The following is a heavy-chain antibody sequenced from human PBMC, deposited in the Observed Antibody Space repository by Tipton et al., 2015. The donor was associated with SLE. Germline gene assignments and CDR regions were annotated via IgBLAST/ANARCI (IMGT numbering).Heavy chain of an antibody. CDR3: ARFRDEYYYYAMDV. CDR1: GASITTSEYF. V-gene: IGHV4-39*07. Sequence: TLSLTCTVSGASITTSEYFWGWIRQPPGKGLEWIGIFYYGGNTYYNPSLKSPVSISAGTSKNQFSLKLNSVTAADTAVYYCARFRDEYYYYAMDVWGQGTTVTVSS. CDR2: FYYGGNT. J-gene: IGHJ6*02.